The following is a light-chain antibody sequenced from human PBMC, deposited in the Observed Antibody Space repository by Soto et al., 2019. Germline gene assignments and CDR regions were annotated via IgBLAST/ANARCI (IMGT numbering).Light chain of an antibody. CDR3: QQHSNWPPEFT. J-gene: IGKJ3*01. Sequence: EIVLTQSPATLSLSPGXRATLSCRASQSVGSYLAWYQQKPGQAPRLLIYDASNRATGIPARFSGSGSGTDFTLTISRLEPEDFAVYYCQQHSNWPPEFTFGPGTKVDIK. CDR1: QSVGSY. V-gene: IGKV3-11*01. CDR2: DAS.